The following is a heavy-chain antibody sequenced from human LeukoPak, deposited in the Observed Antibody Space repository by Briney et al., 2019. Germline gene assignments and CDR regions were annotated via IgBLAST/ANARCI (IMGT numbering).Heavy chain of an antibody. Sequence: GGSLRLSCAASGFTVSSNYMSWVRQAPGKGLEWVSVIYSGGSTYYADSVKGRFTISRDNSKNTLYLQMNSLRAEDTALYYCAREKQRGYIRNWFDPWGQGTLVTVSS. CDR2: IYSGGST. CDR1: GFTVSSNY. V-gene: IGHV3-66*02. CDR3: AREKQRGYIRNWFDP. D-gene: IGHD5-18*01. J-gene: IGHJ5*02.